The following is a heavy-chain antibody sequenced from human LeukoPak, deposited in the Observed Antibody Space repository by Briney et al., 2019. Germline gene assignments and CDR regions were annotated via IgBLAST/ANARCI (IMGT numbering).Heavy chain of an antibody. J-gene: IGHJ4*02. D-gene: IGHD7-27*01. CDR1: GFTFSSYA. V-gene: IGHV3-30-3*01. CDR2: ISYDGSNK. CDR3: ATTGEFHKGDY. Sequence: GGSLRLSCAASGFTFSSYAMHWVRQAPGKGLEWVAVISYDGSNKYYADSVKGRFTISRDNSKNTLYLQMNSLRAEDTAVYYCATTGEFHKGDYWGQGTLVTVSS.